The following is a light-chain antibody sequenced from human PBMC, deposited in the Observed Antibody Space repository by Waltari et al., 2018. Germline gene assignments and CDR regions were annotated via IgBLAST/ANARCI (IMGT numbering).Light chain of an antibody. CDR2: EAN. CDR1: SNDVGSYNL. Sequence: QSALTQPASVSGSPGQSITISCTGTSNDVGSYNLVSWYQQHPAKAPKFIIYEANKRPSGISNRLSGSKSGNTASLTISGLEAEDEAEYYCCSYAGSIFVVGTGTKVTVL. CDR3: CSYAGSIFV. J-gene: IGLJ1*01. V-gene: IGLV2-23*01.